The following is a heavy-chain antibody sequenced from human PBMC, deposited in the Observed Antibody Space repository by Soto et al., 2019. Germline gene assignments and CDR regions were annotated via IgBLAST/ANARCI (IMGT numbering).Heavy chain of an antibody. CDR3: ARDPGYYEYVWGAPTPGY. V-gene: IGHV1-69*06. D-gene: IGHD3-16*01. J-gene: IGHJ4*02. Sequence: SVKVSCKASGGTFSSYAISWVRQAPGQGLEWMGGIIPIFGTANYAQKFQGRVTITADKSTSTAYMELSSLRSEDTAVYYCARDPGYYEYVWGAPTPGYWGQGALVTVSS. CDR2: IIPIFGTA. CDR1: GGTFSSYA.